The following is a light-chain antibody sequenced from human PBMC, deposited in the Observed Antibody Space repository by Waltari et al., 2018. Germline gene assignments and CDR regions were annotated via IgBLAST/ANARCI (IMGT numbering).Light chain of an antibody. J-gene: IGLJ2*01. Sequence: QSVLTQPPSTSGTPGERVTISCSGGRSNIGSNTVDWYKQVPGTAPQLLIYLDDQRPSGFPDRFSAPKSGTSASLAISGLQSGDEADYYCSTWDDSLNDVLFGGGTRVTVL. CDR3: STWDDSLNDVL. CDR1: RSNIGSNT. CDR2: LDD. V-gene: IGLV1-44*01.